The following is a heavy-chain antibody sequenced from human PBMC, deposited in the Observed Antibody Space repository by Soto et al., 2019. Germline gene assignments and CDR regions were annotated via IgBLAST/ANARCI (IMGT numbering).Heavy chain of an antibody. CDR1: GYTFTSYG. CDR2: ISAYNGNT. Sequence: SAVKVSCKASGYTFTSYGISWVRQAPGQGLEWMGWISAYNGNTNYAQKLQGRVTMTTDTSTSTAYMELRSLRSDDTAVYYCARDMVRGVIITPYSYCGMDVWGPGPTVTLSS. J-gene: IGHJ6*02. CDR3: ARDMVRGVIITPYSYCGMDV. V-gene: IGHV1-18*04. D-gene: IGHD3-10*01.